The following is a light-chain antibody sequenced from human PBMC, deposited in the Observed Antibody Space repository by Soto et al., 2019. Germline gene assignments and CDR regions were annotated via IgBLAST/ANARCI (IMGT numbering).Light chain of an antibody. V-gene: IGKV3-20*01. Sequence: EIVLTQSPATLSLSPGERATLSCRASQSVSSNLAWYQQKPGQAPRLLIYGASSRATGIPDRFSGSGSGTDFTLTISRLEPEDFAVYYCQQFGRAFGQGTKVDIK. CDR2: GAS. J-gene: IGKJ1*01. CDR1: QSVSSN. CDR3: QQFGRA.